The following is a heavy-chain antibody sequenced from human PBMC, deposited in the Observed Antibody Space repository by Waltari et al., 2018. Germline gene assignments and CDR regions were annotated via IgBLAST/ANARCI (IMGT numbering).Heavy chain of an antibody. J-gene: IGHJ5*02. CDR1: GGSFSGYY. Sequence: QEQLQQWGAGLLKPSETLSLTCAVYGGSFSGYYWSWIRQPPGKGLEWIGEINHSGSTNYNPSLQSRVTISVDTSKNQFSLKLSSVAAADTAVYYCAREEVYCSGGSCYSLYGWFDTWGQGTLVTVSS. CDR3: AREEVYCSGGSCYSLYGWFDT. CDR2: INHSGST. V-gene: IGHV4-34*01. D-gene: IGHD2-15*01.